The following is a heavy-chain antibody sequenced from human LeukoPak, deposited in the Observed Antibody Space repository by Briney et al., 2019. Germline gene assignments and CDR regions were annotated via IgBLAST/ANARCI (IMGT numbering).Heavy chain of an antibody. CDR2: IYTTGTT. D-gene: IGHD3-10*01. Sequence: PSETLSLTCTVSGGSIRSYYWGWVRQPAGKGLEWIGRIYTTGTTNYNPSLKSRLTMSVDTSKNQFSLNLRSVIAADTAVYYCARQGYNASYYFLDYWSQGTLVTVSS. CDR3: ARQGYNASYYFLDY. CDR1: GGSIRSYY. J-gene: IGHJ4*02. V-gene: IGHV4-4*07.